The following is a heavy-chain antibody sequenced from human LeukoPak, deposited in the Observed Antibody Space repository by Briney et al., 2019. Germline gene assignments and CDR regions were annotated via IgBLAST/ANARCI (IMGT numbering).Heavy chain of an antibody. CDR1: GFTFSTYW. CDR3: ARDNVGALDY. Sequence: PGRSLRLSCVASGFTFSTYWMAWVRQAPGKGLEWVANMKQDGSARPYADSVKGRFSISRDTSKNSVYLQMDSLRAEDTALYYCARDNVGALDYWGHGTLVTVSS. J-gene: IGHJ4*01. D-gene: IGHD1-26*01. CDR2: MKQDGSAR. V-gene: IGHV3-7*01.